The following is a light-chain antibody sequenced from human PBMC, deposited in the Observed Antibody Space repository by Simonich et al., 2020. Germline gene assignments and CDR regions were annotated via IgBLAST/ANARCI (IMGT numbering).Light chain of an antibody. CDR2: ANS. J-gene: IGLJ3*02. CDR3: QSYDSSLSGWV. Sequence: QSVLTQPPSVSGAPGQRVTISCTGSSSNIGAGYDLHWYQQLPGTAPKLLIHANSNRPSGVPDRISGSKSCTSGSLAITGLQAEDEADYYCQSYDSSLSGWVFGGGTKLTVL. V-gene: IGLV1-40*01. CDR1: SSNIGAGYD.